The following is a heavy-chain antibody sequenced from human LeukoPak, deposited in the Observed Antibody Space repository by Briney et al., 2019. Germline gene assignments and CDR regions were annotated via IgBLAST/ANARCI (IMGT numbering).Heavy chain of an antibody. CDR2: ISGSGGST. D-gene: IGHD3-3*01. CDR3: ATSTAPNYDFWSEKYYFDY. CDR1: GFTFSSYA. J-gene: IGHJ4*02. V-gene: IGHV3-23*01. Sequence: GGSLRLSCAASGFTFSSYAMSWVRQAPGKGLEWVSAISGSGGSTYYADSVKGRFTISRDNSKNTLYLQMNSLRAEDTAVYYCATSTAPNYDFWSEKYYFDYWGQGTLVTVSS.